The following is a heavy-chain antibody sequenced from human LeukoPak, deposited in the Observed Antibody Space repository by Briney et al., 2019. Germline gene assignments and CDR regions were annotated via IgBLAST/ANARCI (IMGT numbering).Heavy chain of an antibody. CDR3: TSGSYSFYYMDV. CDR2: IYYSGST. V-gene: IGHV4-59*12. Sequence: PSETLSLTCTVSGGSTSSYYWSWIRQPPGKGLEWIGYIYYSGSTKYKSSLKSRVTISVDTSKNQFSLKLSSVTAADTAVYYCTSGSYSFYYMDVWGKGTTVTVSS. CDR1: GGSTSSYY. D-gene: IGHD3-10*01. J-gene: IGHJ6*03.